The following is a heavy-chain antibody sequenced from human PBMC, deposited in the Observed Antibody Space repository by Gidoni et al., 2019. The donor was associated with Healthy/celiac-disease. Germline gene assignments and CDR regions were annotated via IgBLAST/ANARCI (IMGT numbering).Heavy chain of an antibody. CDR1: GFTFSSYS. Sequence: EVQLVESGGGLVKPGGSLRLSCAASGFTFSSYSMNWVRKAPGKGLEWVASISSSSSYIYYADSVKGRFTIARDNAKNSLSLQMNSLRAEDTAVYYCAMLCIAVAYTSPDYGMDVWGQGTTVTVSS. CDR2: ISSSSSYI. V-gene: IGHV3-21*01. D-gene: IGHD6-19*01. J-gene: IGHJ6*02. CDR3: AMLCIAVAYTSPDYGMDV.